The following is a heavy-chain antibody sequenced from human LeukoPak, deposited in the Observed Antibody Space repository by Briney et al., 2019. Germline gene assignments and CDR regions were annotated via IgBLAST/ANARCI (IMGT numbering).Heavy chain of an antibody. J-gene: IGHJ5*02. Sequence: ASVKVSCKASGYTFTGYYMHWVRQAPGQGLEWMGWINPNSGGTNYAQKFQGRVTMTRDTSISTAYMELSRLRSDDTAVYYCARDAGPDIVVVPAAIGWFDPWGQGTLVTVSS. D-gene: IGHD2-2*01. CDR3: ARDAGPDIVVVPAAIGWFDP. V-gene: IGHV1-2*02. CDR1: GYTFTGYY. CDR2: INPNSGGT.